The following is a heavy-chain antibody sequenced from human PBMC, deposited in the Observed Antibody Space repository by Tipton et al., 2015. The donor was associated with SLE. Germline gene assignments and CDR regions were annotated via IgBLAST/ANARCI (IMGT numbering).Heavy chain of an antibody. J-gene: IGHJ4*02. Sequence: SLRLSCAASGFTFSSYGMPWVRQAPGTGLEWVAVIWYDGSNKYYADSVKGRFTISRDNSKNTLYLQMNSLRAEDTAVYYCAKSRAYEGSGRYDDYFDYWGQGTRVTVSS. D-gene: IGHD3-10*01. CDR2: IWYDGSNK. CDR3: AKSRAYEGSGRYDDYFDY. V-gene: IGHV3-33*06. CDR1: GFTFSSYG.